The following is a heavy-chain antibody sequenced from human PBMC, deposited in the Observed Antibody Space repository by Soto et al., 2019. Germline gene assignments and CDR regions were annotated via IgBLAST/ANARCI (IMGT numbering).Heavy chain of an antibody. CDR2: INHSGST. D-gene: IGHD2-15*01. Sequence: QVQLQQWGAGLLKPSETLSLTCAVYGGSFSGYYWSWIRQPPGKGLEWIGEINHSGSTNYNPSLKSRVTISVDTSKNQFSLKLSSVTAADTAVYYCARIPLHCSGVSCLRIHFDYWGQGTLVTVSS. CDR1: GGSFSGYY. CDR3: ARIPLHCSGVSCLRIHFDY. V-gene: IGHV4-34*01. J-gene: IGHJ4*02.